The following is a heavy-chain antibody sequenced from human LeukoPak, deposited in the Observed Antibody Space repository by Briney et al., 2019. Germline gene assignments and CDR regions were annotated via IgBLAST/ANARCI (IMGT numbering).Heavy chain of an antibody. J-gene: IGHJ6*04. CDR2: IIPIFGTA. CDR1: GGTFSSYA. Sequence: SVKVSCKASGGTFSSYAISWVRQAPGQGLEWMGGIIPIFGTANYAQKFQGRVTTTADESTSTAYMELSSLRSEDTAVYYCAREGDQLERRAHYYYGMDVWGKGTTVTVS. V-gene: IGHV1-69*01. CDR3: AREGDQLERRAHYYYGMDV. D-gene: IGHD1-1*01.